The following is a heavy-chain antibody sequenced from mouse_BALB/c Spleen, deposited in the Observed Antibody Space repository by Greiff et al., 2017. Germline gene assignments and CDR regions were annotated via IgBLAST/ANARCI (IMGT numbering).Heavy chain of an antibody. CDR2: IYPGNVNT. D-gene: IGHD2-1*01. J-gene: IGHJ2*01. CDR1: GYTFTSYY. Sequence: VQLVESGPELVKPGASVRISCKASGYTFTSYYIHWVKQRPGQGLEWIGWIYPGNVNTKYNEKFKGKATLTADKSSSTAYMQLSSLTSEDSAVYFCARDYGNYKDYFDYWGQGTTLTVSS. V-gene: IGHV1S56*01. CDR3: ARDYGNYKDYFDY.